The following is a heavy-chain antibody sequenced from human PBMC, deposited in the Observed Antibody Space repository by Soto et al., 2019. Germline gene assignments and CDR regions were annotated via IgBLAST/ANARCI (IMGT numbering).Heavy chain of an antibody. Sequence: QVQLMESGGGVVQPGKSLRLSCVGSGFTFSSYGMHWVRQAPGKGLEWVAGISYDGTKKYYGDPVKGRFSISRDNSRQTVYLQMDSLRAEDTAVYYCAKVGSIAVYHYHYALDVWGQGTTVTVSS. CDR2: ISYDGTKK. D-gene: IGHD6-6*01. CDR1: GFTFSSYG. V-gene: IGHV3-30*18. J-gene: IGHJ6*02. CDR3: AKVGSIAVYHYHYALDV.